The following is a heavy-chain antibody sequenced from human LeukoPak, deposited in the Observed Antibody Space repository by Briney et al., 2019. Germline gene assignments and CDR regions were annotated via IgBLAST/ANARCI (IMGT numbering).Heavy chain of an antibody. Sequence: SETLSLTCTVSGYSISSTNYYWGWIRQPPGKGLEWIGSIYYSGSTYYNPSLKSRVTISVDTSKNQFSLKLSSVTAADTAVYYCARANYDSLNYWGQGTLVTVSS. J-gene: IGHJ4*02. D-gene: IGHD4/OR15-4a*01. V-gene: IGHV4-39*07. CDR3: ARANYDSLNY. CDR1: GYSISSTNYY. CDR2: IYYSGST.